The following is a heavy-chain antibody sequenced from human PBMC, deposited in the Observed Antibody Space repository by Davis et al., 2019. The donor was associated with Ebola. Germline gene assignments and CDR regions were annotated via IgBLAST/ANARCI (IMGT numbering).Heavy chain of an antibody. CDR2: INHSGST. V-gene: IGHV4-34*01. Sequence: MPSETLSLTCTVSGGSISSYYWSWIRQPPGKGLEWIGEINHSGSTNYNPSLKSRVTISVDTSKNQFSLKLSSVTAADTAVYYCAREYSSSWYDRAYFDYWGQGTLVTVSS. CDR3: AREYSSSWYDRAYFDY. D-gene: IGHD6-13*01. J-gene: IGHJ4*02. CDR1: GGSISSYY.